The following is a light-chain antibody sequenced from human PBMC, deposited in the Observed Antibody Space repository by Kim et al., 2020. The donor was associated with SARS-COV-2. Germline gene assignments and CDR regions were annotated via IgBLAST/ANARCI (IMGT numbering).Light chain of an antibody. V-gene: IGLV1-47*01. CDR2: NNI. J-gene: IGLJ3*02. Sequence: GQSVTITCSGSSSDIGTYYVYWYQQVPGRAPQPLIFNNIRRPAGVPDRFSGSKSGTAASLAISGLRSEDEADYYCASWDDGLSAPVFGGGTKLTVL. CDR3: ASWDDGLSAPV. CDR1: SSDIGTYY.